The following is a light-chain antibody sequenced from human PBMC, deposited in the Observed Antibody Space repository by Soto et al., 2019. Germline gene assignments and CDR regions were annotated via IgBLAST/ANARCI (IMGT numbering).Light chain of an antibody. Sequence: QSVLTQPPSLSGTPGQTVTISCIGSRSNIGSAIVHWYQQIPGTAPKHLIYMNNQRPSGVPDRFSGSKSGTSASLVITGLRPEDEADYYCVAWDDYLSSRVFCGGTNLTVL. CDR1: RSNIGSAI. CDR2: MNN. J-gene: IGLJ3*02. V-gene: IGLV1-47*01. CDR3: VAWDDYLSSRV.